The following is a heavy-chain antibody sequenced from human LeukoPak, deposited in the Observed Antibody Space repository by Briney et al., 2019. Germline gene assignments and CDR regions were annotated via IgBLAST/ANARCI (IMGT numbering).Heavy chain of an antibody. V-gene: IGHV4-4*07. CDR1: GGSISSYY. CDR2: IYASGTT. CDR3: AGNVLRFLEWSPGFDY. Sequence: PSETLSLTCTVSGGSISSYYWSWIRQPAGKGLEWIGRIYASGTTNYNPSLKSRVTMSVDTSKNQFSLKLSSVTAADTAVYYCAGNVLRFLEWSPGFDYWGQGTLVTVSS. D-gene: IGHD3-3*01. J-gene: IGHJ4*02.